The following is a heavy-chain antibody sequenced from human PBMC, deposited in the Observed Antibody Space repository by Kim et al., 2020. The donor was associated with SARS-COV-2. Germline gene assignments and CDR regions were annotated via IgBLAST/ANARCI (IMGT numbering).Heavy chain of an antibody. D-gene: IGHD4-17*01. CDR2: ISYDGSNK. V-gene: IGHV3-30*18. CDR3: AKDGWSTVATESGMDV. J-gene: IGHJ6*02. CDR1: GFTFSSYG. Sequence: GGSLRLSCAASGFTFSSYGMHWVRQAPGKGLEWVAVISYDGSNKYYADSVKGRFTISRDNSKNTLYLQMNSLRAEDTAVYYCAKDGWSTVATESGMDVWGQGTTVTVSS.